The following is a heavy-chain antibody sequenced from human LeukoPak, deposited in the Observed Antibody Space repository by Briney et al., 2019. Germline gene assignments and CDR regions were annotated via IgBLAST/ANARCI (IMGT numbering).Heavy chain of an antibody. J-gene: IGHJ6*02. V-gene: IGHV4-59*01. CDR3: AGASYYYVVDV. CDR1: GGSISRYY. Sequence: SETLSLTCSVSGGSISRYYWTWIRQPPGKGLEWIGEIYYSGSTYYSPSLKSRVTISVDTSNNQFSLKLSSVTAADTAVYYCAGASYYYVVDVWGQGTTVTVSS. CDR2: IYYSGST.